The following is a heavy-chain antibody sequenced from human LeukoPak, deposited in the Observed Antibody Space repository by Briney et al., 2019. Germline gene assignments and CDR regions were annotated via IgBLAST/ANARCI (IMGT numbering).Heavy chain of an antibody. J-gene: IGHJ6*02. CDR2: MNPNSGNT. V-gene: IGHV1-8*01. Sequence: ASVKVSCKASGYTFTSYDINWVRQATGQGLEWMGWMNPNSGNTGYAQKFQGRVTMTRNTSISTAYKELSSLRSEDTAVYYCARIQLDYYYYGMDVWGQGTTVTVSS. CDR1: GYTFTSYD. CDR3: ARIQLDYYYYGMDV. D-gene: IGHD5-18*01.